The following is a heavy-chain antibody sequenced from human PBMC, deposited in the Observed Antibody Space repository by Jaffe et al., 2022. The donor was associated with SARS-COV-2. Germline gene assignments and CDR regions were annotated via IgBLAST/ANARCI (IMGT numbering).Heavy chain of an antibody. J-gene: IGHJ1*01. CDR2: IKQDGSEK. Sequence: EVQLVESGGNLVQPGGSLRLSCAASGFTLSTYWMSWVRQAPGKGLEWVANIKQDGSEKYYVDSVKGRFTISRDNAKNSLYLQMNSLRAEDTAVYYCARGDYGDYAEYFQHWGQGTQVIVSS. D-gene: IGHD4-17*01. CDR3: ARGDYGDYAEYFQH. V-gene: IGHV3-7*01. CDR1: GFTLSTYW.